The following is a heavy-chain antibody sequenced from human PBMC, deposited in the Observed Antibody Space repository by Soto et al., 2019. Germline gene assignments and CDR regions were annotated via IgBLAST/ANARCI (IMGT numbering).Heavy chain of an antibody. J-gene: IGHJ5*02. CDR2: IDPSDSYI. CDR1: GYSFTSYW. D-gene: IGHD1-26*01. CDR3: TRHRGGSYRNWFDP. Sequence: GESLEISCKGSGYSFTSYWISWVRQMPGKGLEWMGRIDPSDSYINYSPSFQGHVTISADKSISTAYLQWSSLKASDTAMYYCTRHRGGSYRNWFDPWGQGTLVTVSS. V-gene: IGHV5-10-1*01.